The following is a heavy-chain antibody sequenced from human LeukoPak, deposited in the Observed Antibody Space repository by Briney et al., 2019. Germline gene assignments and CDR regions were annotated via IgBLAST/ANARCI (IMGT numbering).Heavy chain of an antibody. D-gene: IGHD4-11*01. CDR2: ISSSSSYI. CDR1: GFTFSSYS. J-gene: IGHJ3*02. Sequence: PGGSLGLSCAASGFTFSSYSMNWVRQAPGKGLEWVSSISSSSSYIYYADSVEGRFTISRDNAKNSLYLQMNSLRAEDTAVYYCARDRVTRPSDAFDIWGQGTMVTVSS. CDR3: ARDRVTRPSDAFDI. V-gene: IGHV3-21*01.